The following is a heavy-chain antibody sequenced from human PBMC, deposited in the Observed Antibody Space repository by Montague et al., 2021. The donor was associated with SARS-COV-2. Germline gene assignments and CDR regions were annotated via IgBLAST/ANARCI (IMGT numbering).Heavy chain of an antibody. CDR1: GFTFSNYA. CDR3: AKNGGSGSLVYWYFDL. D-gene: IGHD3-16*01. CDR2: IFGSGAGT. Sequence: SLRISCAASGFTFSNYAMSWVRQAPGKGLEWVSSIFGSGAGTYYADSVQGRFAISRDNSKNTVFLHMNSLTAEDTAVYYCAKNGGSGSLVYWYFDLWGRGTLVPVSS. J-gene: IGHJ2*01. V-gene: IGHV3-23*01.